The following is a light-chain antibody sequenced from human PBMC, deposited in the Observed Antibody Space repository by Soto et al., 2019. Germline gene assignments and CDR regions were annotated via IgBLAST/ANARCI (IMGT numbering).Light chain of an antibody. Sequence: DIQMTQSPSTLSASLGDGVTITCQASQSISSSLAWYQQKQGKAPKLLLYKAPIFETGVPSRFSGSGSGTYFTVTISSLQPEDLATYYWQQYENYARTFGQGTKVDIK. CDR2: KAP. CDR1: QSISSS. J-gene: IGKJ1*01. V-gene: IGKV1-5*03. CDR3: QQYENYART.